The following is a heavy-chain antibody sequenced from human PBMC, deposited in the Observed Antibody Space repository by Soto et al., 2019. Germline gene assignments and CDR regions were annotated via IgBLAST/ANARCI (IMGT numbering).Heavy chain of an antibody. CDR3: ARGFSGYDYVWGSYRGYFDY. D-gene: IGHD3-16*02. J-gene: IGHJ4*02. CDR1: GGSISSGDYY. V-gene: IGHV4-30-4*01. Sequence: PSETLSLTCTVSGGSISSGDYYWSWIRQPPGKGLEWIGYIYYSGSTYYNPSLKSRVTISVDTSKNQFSLKLSSVTAADTAVYYCARGFSGYDYVWGSYRGYFDYWGQGTLVTVSS. CDR2: IYYSGST.